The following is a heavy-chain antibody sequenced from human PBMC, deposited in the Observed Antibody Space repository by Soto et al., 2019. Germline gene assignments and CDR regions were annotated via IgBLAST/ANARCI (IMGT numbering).Heavy chain of an antibody. Sequence: EVQLVESGGGLVQPGGSLRLSCAASGFTFSSYSMNWVRQAPGKGVEWVSYISSSSSTIYYADSVKGRFTISRDNATNSLYLQVNSLRAEDTAVYYCAGEGYYLNWFDPWGQGTLVTVSS. CDR2: ISSSSSTI. CDR1: GFTFSSYS. J-gene: IGHJ5*02. D-gene: IGHD3-10*01. CDR3: AGEGYYLNWFDP. V-gene: IGHV3-48*01.